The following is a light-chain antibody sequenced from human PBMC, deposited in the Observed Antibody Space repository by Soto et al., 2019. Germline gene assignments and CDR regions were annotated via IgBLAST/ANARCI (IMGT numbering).Light chain of an antibody. V-gene: IGKV3-20*01. CDR3: QHYNSGRRT. Sequence: TLSRVPLSVSTGDSATLSCRARQRVTNSYLTWYHQRPGQAPRLLIYDASRRATGIPDRFSGSGSGTDFSLTISRLQPEDFAVYYCQHYNSGRRTFGQGTKVDIK. CDR1: QRVTNSY. CDR2: DAS. J-gene: IGKJ1*01.